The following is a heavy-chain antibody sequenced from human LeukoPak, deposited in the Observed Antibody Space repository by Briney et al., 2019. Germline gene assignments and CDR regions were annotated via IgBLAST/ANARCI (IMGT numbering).Heavy chain of an antibody. CDR3: AKYEKEMAALYYYYYMDV. CDR2: IRYDGSNK. Sequence: AGGSLRLSCAASGFTFNRYGMHWVRQAPGKGLEWVAFIRYDGSNKYYADSVKGRFTISRDDSENTLYLQMNSLRVEDTAVYYCAKYEKEMAALYYYYYMDVWGKGTTVTVSS. V-gene: IGHV3-30*02. CDR1: GFTFNRYG. J-gene: IGHJ6*03. D-gene: IGHD5-24*01.